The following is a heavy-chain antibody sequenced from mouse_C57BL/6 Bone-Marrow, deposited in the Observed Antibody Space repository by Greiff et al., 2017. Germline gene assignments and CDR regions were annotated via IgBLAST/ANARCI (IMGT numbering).Heavy chain of an antibody. J-gene: IGHJ1*03. CDR2: IYPRSGNT. CDR1: GYTFTSYG. Sequence: QVQLQQSGAELARPGASVKLSCKASGYTFTSYGISWVKQRTGQGLEWIGEIYPRSGNTYYNDKFKGKATLTADKSSSTAYMELRSLTSEDSAVYFCARARYGYFDVWGTGTTVTVSS. V-gene: IGHV1-81*01. CDR3: ARARYGYFDV.